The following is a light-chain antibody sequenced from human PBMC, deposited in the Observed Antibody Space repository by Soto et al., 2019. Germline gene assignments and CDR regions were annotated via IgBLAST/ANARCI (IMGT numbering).Light chain of an antibody. CDR3: SSFARSSTP. J-gene: IGLJ1*01. Sequence: QSALTQPASVSGSPGQSSTISCTGTSRDVGSNNLVSWYQQHPGKAPKLMIYEVSRRPSGVSNRFSGSKSGNTASLTISGLQSEDEADYYCSSFARSSTPFGSGTKVTVL. V-gene: IGLV2-23*02. CDR2: EVS. CDR1: SRDVGSNNL.